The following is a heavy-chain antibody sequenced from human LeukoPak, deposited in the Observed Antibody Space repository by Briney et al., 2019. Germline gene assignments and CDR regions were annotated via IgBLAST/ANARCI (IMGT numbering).Heavy chain of an antibody. J-gene: IGHJ4*02. D-gene: IGHD4-17*01. Sequence: PGGSLRLSCGGSGFTFSSYAMSWVRQAPGKGLGWVSAISGSGTDTFYANSVKGRFTISRDDSKNTLYLQMNSLRAEDTAVYYCARDPATVTSYFDYWGQGTLVTVSS. CDR1: GFTFSSYA. CDR2: ISGSGTDT. V-gene: IGHV3-23*01. CDR3: ARDPATVTSYFDY.